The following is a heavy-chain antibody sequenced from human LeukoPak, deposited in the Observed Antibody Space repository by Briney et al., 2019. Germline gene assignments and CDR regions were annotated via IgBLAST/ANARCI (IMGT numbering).Heavy chain of an antibody. CDR1: GYTFTSYA. CDR3: AIMWLFKGLL. D-gene: IGHD3-22*01. Sequence: RASVKVSCRASGYTFTSYAMNWVRQAPGQGLEWMGWINTNTGNPTYAQGFTGRFVFSLDTSVSTAYLQISSLKAEDTAVYYCAIMWLFKGLLWGQGTLVTVSS. V-gene: IGHV7-4-1*02. J-gene: IGHJ4*02. CDR2: INTNTGNP.